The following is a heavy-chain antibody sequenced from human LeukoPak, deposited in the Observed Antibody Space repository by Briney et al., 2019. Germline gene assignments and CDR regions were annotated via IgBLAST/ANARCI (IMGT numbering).Heavy chain of an antibody. D-gene: IGHD4-17*01. Sequence: SETLSLTCTVSGGSISTYYWSWIRQPPGRGLEWIGYIYYRGNTNYNPSLQSRVSISVDTSKNQFSLKLSSVTAADTAVYYCARGLGYGEYLVPFDIWGQGTLVTVSS. V-gene: IGHV4-59*01. CDR3: ARGLGYGEYLVPFDI. CDR2: IYYRGNT. J-gene: IGHJ3*02. CDR1: GGSISTYY.